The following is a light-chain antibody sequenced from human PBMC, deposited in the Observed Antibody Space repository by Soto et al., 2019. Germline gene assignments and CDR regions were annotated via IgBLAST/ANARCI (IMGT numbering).Light chain of an antibody. Sequence: DIQMTQSPSSLSTSVGDRVTITCRASQSISTFLNWYQQKPGKAPKLLIYDASSLQGGVPSRVSGGGSGTDFTLTITSLQPEDFATYSCQQTYTTPWTFGQGTKVEIK. J-gene: IGKJ1*01. CDR2: DAS. CDR3: QQTYTTPWT. V-gene: IGKV1-39*01. CDR1: QSISTF.